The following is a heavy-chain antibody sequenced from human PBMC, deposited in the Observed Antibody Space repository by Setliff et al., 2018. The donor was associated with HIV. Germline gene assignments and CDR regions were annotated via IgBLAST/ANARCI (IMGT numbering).Heavy chain of an antibody. CDR1: GYSIRSGYY. CDR2: IYHSGST. Sequence: PSETLSLTCAVSGYSIRSGYYWGWIRQPPGKGLEWIGSIYHSGSTYYNPSLKSRVTISVDTSKNQFSLKLSSVTAADTAVYYCARSDSGYGSSWAPFDIWGQGTMVTVSS. D-gene: IGHD6-13*01. CDR3: ARSDSGYGSSWAPFDI. J-gene: IGHJ3*02. V-gene: IGHV4-38-2*01.